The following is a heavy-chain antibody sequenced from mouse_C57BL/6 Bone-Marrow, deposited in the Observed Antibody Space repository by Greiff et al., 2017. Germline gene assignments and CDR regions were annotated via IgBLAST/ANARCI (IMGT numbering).Heavy chain of an antibody. CDR2: ICSGGDYI. J-gene: IGHJ3*01. D-gene: IGHD1-1*01. CDR3: TSYGSSHGFAY. V-gene: IGHV5-9-1*02. Sequence: EVKLVESGEGLVKPGGSLKLSCAASGFTFSSYAMSWVRQTPEKRLEWVAYICSGGDYIYYADTVKCRFTISRDNARNTLYLQMSSLKSEDTAMSYNTSYGSSHGFAYWGQGTLVTVSA. CDR1: GFTFSSYA.